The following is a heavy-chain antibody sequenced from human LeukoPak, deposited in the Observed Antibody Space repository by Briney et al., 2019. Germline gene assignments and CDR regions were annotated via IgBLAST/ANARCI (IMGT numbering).Heavy chain of an antibody. D-gene: IGHD1-26*01. CDR1: GGSISSISSNNYH. CDR2: IYYSGST. Sequence: SETLSLTCIVSGGSISSISSNNYHWGWIRQPPGKGLEWIGSIYYSGSTYYNPSLKSRVTISVDTSKNQFSLKLSSVTAADTAVYYCARVYSGSYTMAFDIWGQGTMVTVSS. J-gene: IGHJ3*02. CDR3: ARVYSGSYTMAFDI. V-gene: IGHV4-39*07.